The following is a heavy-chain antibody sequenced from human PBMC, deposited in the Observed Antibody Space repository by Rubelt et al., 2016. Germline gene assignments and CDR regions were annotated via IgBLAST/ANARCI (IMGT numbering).Heavy chain of an antibody. J-gene: IGHJ4*02. Sequence: QVQLVQSGAEVKKPGASVKVSCKVSGYTLTELSMHWVRQAPGKGLEWMGGFDPEDGETIYAKKVQGGVTMTEDTSTDAAYMELSSLRSEDTAVYYCATDISSGWYYFDYWGQGTLVTVSS. V-gene: IGHV1-24*01. CDR3: ATDISSGWYYFDY. D-gene: IGHD6-19*01. CDR1: GYTLTELS. CDR2: FDPEDGET.